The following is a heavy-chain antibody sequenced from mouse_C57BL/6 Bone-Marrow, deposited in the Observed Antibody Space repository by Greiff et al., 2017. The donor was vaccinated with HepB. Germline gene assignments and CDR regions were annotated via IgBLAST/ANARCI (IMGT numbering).Heavy chain of an antibody. V-gene: IGHV1-50*01. CDR1: GYTFTSYW. J-gene: IGHJ3*01. D-gene: IGHD1-1*01. CDR3: ASYYYGSSYGWFAY. Sequence: VQLQQPGAELVKPGASVKLSCKASGYTFTSYWMQWVKQRPGQGLEWIGEIDPSDSYTNYNQKFKGKATLTVDTSSSTAYMQLRSLTSEDSAVYYCASYYYGSSYGWFAYWGQGTLVTVSA. CDR2: IDPSDSYT.